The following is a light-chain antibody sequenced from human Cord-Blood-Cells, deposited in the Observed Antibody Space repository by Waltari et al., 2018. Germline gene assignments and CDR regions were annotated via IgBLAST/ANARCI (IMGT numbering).Light chain of an antibody. J-gene: IGKJ2*01. CDR1: QSISSY. V-gene: IGKV1-39*01. Sequence: DIQMTQSPSYLSASVGDRVTITCRESQSISSYLNWYQQKPGKAPKLLIYAASSLQSGVPSRFSGSGSGTDFTLTISSLQPEDFATYYCQQSYSTPYTFGQGTKLEIK. CDR3: QQSYSTPYT. CDR2: AAS.